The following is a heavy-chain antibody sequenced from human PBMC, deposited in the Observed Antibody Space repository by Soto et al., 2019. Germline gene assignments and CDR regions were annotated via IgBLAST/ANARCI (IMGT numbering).Heavy chain of an antibody. Sequence: SETLSLTCTISVGSSSVYYWSWIRQSPRQGLEWIGYVYDNGRPYYSPSLKSRVTISADTSKNQISLKLTSATAADTAVYYCARGVGSSPPRYWGRGTLVTVSS. CDR1: VGSSSVYY. J-gene: IGHJ4*02. CDR2: VYDNGRP. CDR3: ARGVGSSPPRY. D-gene: IGHD3-9*01. V-gene: IGHV4-59*01.